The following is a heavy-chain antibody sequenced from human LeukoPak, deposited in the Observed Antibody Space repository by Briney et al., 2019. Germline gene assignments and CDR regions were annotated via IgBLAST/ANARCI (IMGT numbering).Heavy chain of an antibody. Sequence: PSETLSLTCAVSGYSISSGSYWGWIRQPPGRGLEWIGTIYHVGSTYYNPSLTSRVTISVDTSKNQLSLKLTSVTAADTAVYYCARYSRNGVDEIGFWGQGTLVTVSS. J-gene: IGHJ4*02. CDR3: ARYSRNGVDEIGF. V-gene: IGHV4-38-2*01. CDR1: GYSISSGSY. D-gene: IGHD5-12*01. CDR2: IYHVGST.